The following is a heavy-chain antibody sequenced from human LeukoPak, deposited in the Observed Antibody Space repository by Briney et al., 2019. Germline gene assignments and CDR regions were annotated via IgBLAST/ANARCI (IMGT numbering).Heavy chain of an antibody. Sequence: GASVKVSCKASGYTFTSYDINWVRQATGQGPEWMGWMNPNSGNTGYAQKFQGRVTMTRNTSISTAYMELSSLRSEDTAVYYCARGVGWLQLNFRFDDAFDIWGQGTMVTVSS. CDR2: MNPNSGNT. CDR1: GYTFTSYD. CDR3: ARGVGWLQLNFRFDDAFDI. D-gene: IGHD5-24*01. J-gene: IGHJ3*02. V-gene: IGHV1-8*01.